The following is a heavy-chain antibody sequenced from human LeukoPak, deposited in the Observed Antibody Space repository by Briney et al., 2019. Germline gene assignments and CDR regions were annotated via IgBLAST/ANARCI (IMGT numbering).Heavy chain of an antibody. J-gene: IGHJ3*02. CDR1: GYTFTSYA. CDR2: INTNTGNP. D-gene: IGHD3-9*01. Sequence: ASVKVSCKASGYTFTSYAMNWVRQAPGQGLEWMGWINTNTGNPTYAQGFTGRFVFSLDTSVSTVYLQISSLKAEDTAVYYCARVQDDILTDFAFDIWGQGTMVTVSS. V-gene: IGHV7-4-1*02. CDR3: ARVQDDILTDFAFDI.